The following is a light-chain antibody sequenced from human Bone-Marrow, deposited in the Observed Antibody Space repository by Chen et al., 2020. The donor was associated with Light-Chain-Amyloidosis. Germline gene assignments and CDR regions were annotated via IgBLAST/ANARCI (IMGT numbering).Light chain of an antibody. V-gene: IGLV2-14*01. CDR1: STDVGGYND. Sequence: QSALTPPASRSGSPGQSRTISCTGTSTDVGGYNDVSWYQQHPGKSPKLMIYDVSIRPSGVPNRFSGSKSGNTASLTISGLHAEDGADYYCSSYTSSSTLVFGGGTKLTVL. CDR2: DVS. J-gene: IGLJ3*02. CDR3: SSYTSSSTLV.